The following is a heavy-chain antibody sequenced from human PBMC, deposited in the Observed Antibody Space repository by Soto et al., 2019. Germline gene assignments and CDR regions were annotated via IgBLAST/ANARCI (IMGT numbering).Heavy chain of an antibody. Sequence: GESLKISCKASGYIFIDYWIGWVRQMPGKGLEWMGIVYPRDSDTRYSPSFQGQVTISADRSTGTAFLQWRSLKASDTALYYCARPPLPGYTIHFNSWGQGTLVTVSS. CDR3: ARPPLPGYTIHFNS. CDR2: VYPRDSDT. J-gene: IGHJ4*02. D-gene: IGHD5-12*01. V-gene: IGHV5-51*01. CDR1: GYIFIDYW.